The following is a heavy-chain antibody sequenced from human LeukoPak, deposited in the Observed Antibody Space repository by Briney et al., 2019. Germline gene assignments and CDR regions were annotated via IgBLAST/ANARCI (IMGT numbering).Heavy chain of an antibody. V-gene: IGHV3-30*09. CDR3: ARDLTGSGSPFDY. CDR2: ISYDGSNK. CDR1: GFTFSSYA. J-gene: IGHJ4*02. Sequence: GGSLRLSCAASGFTFSSYAMHWVRQAPGKGLEWVAVISYDGSNKYYADSAKGRFAISRDNSKNTLYLQMNSLRAEDTAVYYCARDLTGSGSPFDYWGQGTLVT. D-gene: IGHD3-10*01.